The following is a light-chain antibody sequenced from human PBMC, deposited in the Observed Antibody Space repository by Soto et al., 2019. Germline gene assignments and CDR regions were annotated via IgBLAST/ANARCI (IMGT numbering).Light chain of an antibody. V-gene: IGKV3-20*01. CDR2: GAS. Sequence: TVLTQSPGTPSLSPGERATLYCRDSQSVSSSYLAWYQQKPGQAPRLLIYGASSRATGIPDRFSGSGSGTDFTLTISRLEPEDFAVYYCQQYGSSLITLGQGTLLEI. CDR3: QQYGSSLIT. CDR1: QSVSSSY. J-gene: IGKJ5*01.